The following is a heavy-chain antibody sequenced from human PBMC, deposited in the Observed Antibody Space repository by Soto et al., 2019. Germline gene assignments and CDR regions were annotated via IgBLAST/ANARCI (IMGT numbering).Heavy chain of an antibody. CDR2: ISGSGGST. V-gene: IGHV3-23*01. CDR3: AKAIPTYQLLYRGFGY. D-gene: IGHD2-2*02. CDR1: GFTFSSYA. Sequence: QPGGSLRLSCAASGFTFSSYAMSWVRQAPGKGLEWVSAISGSGGSTYYADSVKGRFTISRDNSKNTLYLQMNSLRAEDTAVYYCAKAIPTYQLLYRGFGYWGQGTLVTVSS. J-gene: IGHJ4*02.